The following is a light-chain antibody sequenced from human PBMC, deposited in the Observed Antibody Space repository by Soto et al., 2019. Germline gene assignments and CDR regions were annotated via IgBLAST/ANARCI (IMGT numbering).Light chain of an antibody. J-gene: IGKJ2*01. CDR2: DAV. V-gene: IGKV3-20*01. Sequence: EIVFTQSPSTVSLAAWGIVTLSCRASQSAISNLAWYQQRPGQAPRLLIYDAVRRATGIPDRFSGSGSGTDFTLTISRLEPQDFAVYYCHQYGSSLGTFGQGTKVDIK. CDR3: HQYGSSLGT. CDR1: QSAISN.